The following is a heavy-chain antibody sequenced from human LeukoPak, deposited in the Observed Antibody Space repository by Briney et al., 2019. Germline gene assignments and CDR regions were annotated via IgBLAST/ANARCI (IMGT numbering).Heavy chain of an antibody. CDR1: GFTFSSYG. D-gene: IGHD2-21*02. V-gene: IGHV3-23*01. J-gene: IGHJ4*02. CDR3: AKGGAYCGGDCYSEIDY. Sequence: PGGSLRLSCAASGFTFSSYGMSWVRQAPGKGLEWVSAISGSGGSTYYADSVKGRFTISRDNSKNTLYLQMNSLRAEDTAVYYCAKGGAYCGGDCYSEIDYWGQGTLVTVSS. CDR2: ISGSGGST.